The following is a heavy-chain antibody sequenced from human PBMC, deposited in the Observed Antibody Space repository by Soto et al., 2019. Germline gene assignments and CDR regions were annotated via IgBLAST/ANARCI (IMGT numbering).Heavy chain of an antibody. D-gene: IGHD4-17*01. CDR3: ARDLDKQRDYGGSDY. V-gene: IGHV4-59*01. CDR2: IYYSGST. CDR1: GGSISSYY. Sequence: PSETLSLTCTVSGGSISSYYWSWIRQPPGKGLEWIGYIYYSGSTNYNPSLKSRVTMTTDTSTSTAYMELRSLRSDDTAVYYCARDLDKQRDYGGSDYWGQGTLVTVSS. J-gene: IGHJ4*02.